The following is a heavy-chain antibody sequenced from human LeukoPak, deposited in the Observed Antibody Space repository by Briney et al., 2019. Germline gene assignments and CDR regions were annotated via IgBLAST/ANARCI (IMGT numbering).Heavy chain of an antibody. V-gene: IGHV3-23*01. CDR2: ISNSGGST. J-gene: IGHJ6*03. CDR3: ARLVTYYDFWSGYSGYYYYYYMDV. Sequence: PGGSLRLSCTASGFTFGDYAMSWVRQAPGKGLEWVSGISNSGGSTPYADSVRGRFTISRDNSKNTLYLQMTSLRAEDTAVYYCARLVTYYDFWSGYSGYYYYYYMDVWGKGTTVTVSS. CDR1: GFTFGDYA. D-gene: IGHD3-3*01.